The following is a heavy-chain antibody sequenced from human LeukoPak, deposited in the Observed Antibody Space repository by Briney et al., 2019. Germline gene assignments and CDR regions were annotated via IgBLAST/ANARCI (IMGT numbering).Heavy chain of an antibody. J-gene: IGHJ4*02. V-gene: IGHV1-2*02. CDR2: ISPNSGGT. D-gene: IGHD2-21*01. Sequence: ASVKVSCKASGYTFTGYDMHWVRQAPGQGLEWMGGISPNSGGTNYAQKFQGRVTITRDTSISTAYLELSRLRSDDTAVYCSARVREASMVVIETSFDYWGQGTLVTVSS. CDR1: GYTFTGYD. CDR3: ARVREASMVVIETSFDY.